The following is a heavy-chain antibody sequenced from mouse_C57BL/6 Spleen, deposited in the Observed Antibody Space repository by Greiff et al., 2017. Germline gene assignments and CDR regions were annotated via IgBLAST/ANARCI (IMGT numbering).Heavy chain of an antibody. CDR2: IYPGSGST. D-gene: IGHD1-1*01. CDR1: GYTFTSYW. Sequence: QVQLQQPGAELVKPGASVKMSCKASGYTFTSYWITWVKQRPGQGLEWIGDIYPGSGSTNYNEKFKSKATLTVDTSSSTAYMQLSSLTSEDSAVYYCARWGYYGSSYGYAMDYWGQGTSVTVSS. CDR3: ARWGYYGSSYGYAMDY. J-gene: IGHJ4*01. V-gene: IGHV1-55*01.